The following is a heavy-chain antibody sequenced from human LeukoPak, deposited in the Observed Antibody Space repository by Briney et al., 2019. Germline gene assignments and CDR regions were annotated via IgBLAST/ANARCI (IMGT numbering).Heavy chain of an antibody. CDR3: ARVRGYSGYESVRFDP. Sequence: SETLSLTCTVSGGSVSSGSYYWSWIRQPPGKGLEWIGYIYYSGSTNYNPSLKSRVTISVDTSKNQFSLKLSSVTAADTAVYYCARVRGYSGYESVRFDPWGQGTLVTVSS. V-gene: IGHV4-61*01. CDR1: GGSVSSGSYY. J-gene: IGHJ5*02. D-gene: IGHD5-12*01. CDR2: IYYSGST.